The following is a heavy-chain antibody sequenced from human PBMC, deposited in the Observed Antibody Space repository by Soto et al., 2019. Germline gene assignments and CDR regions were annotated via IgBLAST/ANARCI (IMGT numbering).Heavy chain of an antibody. J-gene: IGHJ4*02. CDR1: GFTFSSYA. D-gene: IGHD2-8*01. CDR3: VKGGSCTNGVCGLDY. Sequence: EVQLLESGGGLVQPGGSLRLSCAASGFTFSSYAMSWVRQAPGKGLEWVSAISGSGGSTYYADSVKGRFTISRDNSKNTRDLQMNILRAEDTAVYYCVKGGSCTNGVCGLDYWCQGTLVTVSS. CDR2: ISGSGGST. V-gene: IGHV3-23*01.